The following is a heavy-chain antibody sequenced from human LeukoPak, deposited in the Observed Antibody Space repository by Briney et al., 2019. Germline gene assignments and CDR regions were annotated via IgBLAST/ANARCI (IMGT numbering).Heavy chain of an antibody. V-gene: IGHV4-34*01. CDR3: ARGVDTATDGADD. Sequence: PSETLSLTCAVYGGSFSGYYWSWIRQPPGKGLEWIGEINHSGSTNYNPSLKSRVTISVDTSKNQFSLKLSSVTAADTAVYYCARGVDTATDGADDWGQGTLVTVSS. CDR1: GGSFSGYY. CDR2: INHSGST. D-gene: IGHD5-18*01. J-gene: IGHJ4*02.